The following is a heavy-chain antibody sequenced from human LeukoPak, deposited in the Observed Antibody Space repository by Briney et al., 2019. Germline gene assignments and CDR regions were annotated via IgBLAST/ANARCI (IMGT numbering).Heavy chain of an antibody. CDR2: IYYSGST. CDR3: ASPGGGPTDY. D-gene: IGHD3-16*01. CDR1: GGSISSSTYY. Sequence: PSETLSLTCTVSGGSISSSTYYWGWIRQPPGKGLEWIGSIYYSGSTYYNPSLKSRVTISVDTSKNQFSLKLSSVTAADAAVYYCASPGGGPTDYWGQGTLVTVSS. V-gene: IGHV4-39*01. J-gene: IGHJ4*02.